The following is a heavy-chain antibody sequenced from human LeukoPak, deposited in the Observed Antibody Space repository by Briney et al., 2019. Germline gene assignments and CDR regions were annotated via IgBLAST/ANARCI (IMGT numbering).Heavy chain of an antibody. Sequence: GRSLRLSCAASGFTFSTYGMHWVRQAPGKGLEWVAVIWYDGSNKYYADSVKGRFTISRDNSKNTLYLQMNSLRAEDTAVYYCAGDGPAYCGGDCYWDYWGQGTLVTVSS. CDR1: GFTFSTYG. CDR2: IWYDGSNK. CDR3: AGDGPAYCGGDCYWDY. D-gene: IGHD2-21*02. J-gene: IGHJ4*02. V-gene: IGHV3-33*01.